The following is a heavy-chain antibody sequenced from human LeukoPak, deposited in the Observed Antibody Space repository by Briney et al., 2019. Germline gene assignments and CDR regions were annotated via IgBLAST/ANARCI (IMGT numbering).Heavy chain of an antibody. J-gene: IGHJ4*02. V-gene: IGHV3-30*02. CDR2: IRYDGSNK. D-gene: IGHD3-22*01. CDR3: AKDCYDSSGYSHYFDY. CDR1: GFTFSSYG. Sequence: GGSLRLSCAATGFTFSSYGMHWVRQAPGKGLEWVAFIRYDGSNKYYADSVKGRFTISRDNSKNTLYLQMNSLRAEDTAVYYCAKDCYDSSGYSHYFDYWGQGTLVTVSS.